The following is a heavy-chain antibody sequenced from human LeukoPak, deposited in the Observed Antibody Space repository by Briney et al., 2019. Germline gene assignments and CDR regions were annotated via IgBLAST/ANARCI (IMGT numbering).Heavy chain of an antibody. CDR1: GFTFSSYA. Sequence: GGSLRLSCAASGFTFSSYAMSWVRQAPGKGLEWVSAISGSGGSTYYADSVKGRFTISRDNSKHTLYLQMNRLRAEDTAVYYCAKRRSPASGSYAGTPGDYWGQGTLVTVSS. J-gene: IGHJ4*02. V-gene: IGHV3-23*01. CDR2: ISGSGGST. CDR3: AKRRSPASGSYAGTPGDY. D-gene: IGHD1-26*01.